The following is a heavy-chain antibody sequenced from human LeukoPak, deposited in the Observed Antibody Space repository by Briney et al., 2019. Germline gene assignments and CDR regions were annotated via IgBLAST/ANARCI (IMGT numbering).Heavy chain of an antibody. CDR1: GFTFSSYG. J-gene: IGHJ4*02. Sequence: GGSLRLSCAASGFTFSSYGMHGVRQAPGKGREGVAFIRYDGSNKYYADSVKGRFTISRDNSKNTLYLQMHSLRAEDTAVYYCAKGDPIAAAGLADYWGQGTLVTVSS. V-gene: IGHV3-30*02. D-gene: IGHD6-13*01. CDR2: IRYDGSNK. CDR3: AKGDPIAAAGLADY.